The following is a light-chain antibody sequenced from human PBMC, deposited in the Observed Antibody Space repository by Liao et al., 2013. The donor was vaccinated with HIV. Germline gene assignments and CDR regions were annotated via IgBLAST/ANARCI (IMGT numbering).Light chain of an antibody. CDR2: QDT. CDR3: QAWGSGTVG. Sequence: SYELTQPPSVSVSPGQTATITCSGDKLGNEYGCWYQQKPGQSPVLVIYQDTQRPSGIPERFSGSNSEYTATLTISETQAMDEADYFCQAWGSGTVGFGGGTKVTVL. CDR1: KLGNEY. V-gene: IGLV3-1*01. J-gene: IGLJ2*01.